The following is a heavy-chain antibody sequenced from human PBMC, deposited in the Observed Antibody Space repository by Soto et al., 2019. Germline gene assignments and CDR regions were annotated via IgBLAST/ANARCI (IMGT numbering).Heavy chain of an antibody. V-gene: IGHV4-61*01. Sequence: SETLSLTYTVAGVSISSGFYSWSWNQKPPGKGLEWVGYIYYGGTTSYNPSLKSRVTISLETSKSQFSLRLTSVTAADSAVYYCARLGAYYQSLDPRGPGTLVTVSS. CDR3: ARLGAYYQSLDP. CDR1: GVSISSGFYS. D-gene: IGHD2-21*01. J-gene: IGHJ5*02. CDR2: IYYGGTT.